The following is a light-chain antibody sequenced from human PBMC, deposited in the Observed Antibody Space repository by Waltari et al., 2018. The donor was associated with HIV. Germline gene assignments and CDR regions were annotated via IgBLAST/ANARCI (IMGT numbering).Light chain of an antibody. CDR2: EVY. Sequence: QSALTQPPSASGSPGQSVTISCTGTNSDIGNFDYVAWYQQHPGKPPKLILSEVYKRPSVVPNRFSGSKSGNTASLTVSGLQAEDEADYYCSSYATTNDFYVLFGGGTKLTVL. J-gene: IGLJ2*01. CDR3: SSYATTNDFYVL. V-gene: IGLV2-8*01. CDR1: NSDIGNFDY.